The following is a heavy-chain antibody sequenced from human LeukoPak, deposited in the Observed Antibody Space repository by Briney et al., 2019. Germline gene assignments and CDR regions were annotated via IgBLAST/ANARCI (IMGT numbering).Heavy chain of an antibody. CDR1: GFTFSNYA. V-gene: IGHV3-23*01. Sequence: GGSLRLSCAASGFTFSNYAMSWVRQAPGKGLEWVSAISDSGCKTYHADSVKGRFTISRDNSKNTLYLQINSLRAEDTAVYYCAKEGLMVSSWYLDHWGQGTLVTVSS. CDR3: AKEGLMVSSWYLDH. D-gene: IGHD6-13*01. J-gene: IGHJ4*02. CDR2: ISDSGCKT.